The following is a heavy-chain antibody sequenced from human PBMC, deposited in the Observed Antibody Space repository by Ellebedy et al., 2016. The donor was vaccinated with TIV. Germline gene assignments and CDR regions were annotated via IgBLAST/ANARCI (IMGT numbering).Heavy chain of an antibody. D-gene: IGHD6-19*01. CDR1: GYTFTSYA. J-gene: IGHJ4*02. Sequence: ASVKVSCKASGYTFTSYAMNWVRQAPGQGLEWMGWIKTNTGNPAYAQGFTGRFVFSLDTSVSTAYLQISSLKPDDTAFYYCARDGYASGWYTPDYWGQGTQVTVSS. CDR2: IKTNTGNP. V-gene: IGHV7-4-1*02. CDR3: ARDGYASGWYTPDY.